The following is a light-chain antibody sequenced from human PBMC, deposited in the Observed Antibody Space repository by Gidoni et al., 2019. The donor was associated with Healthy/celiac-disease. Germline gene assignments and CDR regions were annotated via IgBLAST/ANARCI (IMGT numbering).Light chain of an antibody. J-gene: IGKJ5*01. CDR2: GAS. CDR3: QQYNNWPPIT. Sequence: IVITQSPATLSGSPGERATLSCSASQSVSSTLAWYQQKPGQAPRLLIYGASTRATGIPSRFSGSGSGTEFTLTISSLQSEDFAVYYCQQYNNWPPITFGQGTRLEIK. V-gene: IGKV3-15*01. CDR1: QSVSST.